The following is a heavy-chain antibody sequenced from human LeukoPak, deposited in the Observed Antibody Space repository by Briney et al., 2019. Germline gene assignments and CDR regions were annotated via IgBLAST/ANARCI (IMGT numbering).Heavy chain of an antibody. V-gene: IGHV4-34*01. Sequence: SETLSLTCAVYGGPFSGYYWSWIRQPPGKGLEWIGEINHSGSTNYNPSLKSRVTISVDTSKNQFSLKLSSVTAADTAVYYCARGSPSRYCSGGSCYSYAFDIWGQGTMVTVSS. CDR3: ARGSPSRYCSGGSCYSYAFDI. CDR1: GGPFSGYY. CDR2: INHSGST. J-gene: IGHJ3*02. D-gene: IGHD2-15*01.